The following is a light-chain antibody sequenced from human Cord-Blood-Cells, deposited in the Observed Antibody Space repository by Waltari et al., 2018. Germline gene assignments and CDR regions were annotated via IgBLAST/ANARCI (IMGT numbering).Light chain of an antibody. V-gene: IGLV4-60*03. Sequence: QPVLTPSSSPPASLGSSVKLTCTLSSGHSSYIIAWHQQQPGKAPRYLMKLEGSGSYNKGSGVPDRFSGSSSGADRYLTISNLQSEDEADYYCATWDSNTWVFGGGTKLTVL. CDR3: ATWDSNTWV. CDR1: SGHSSYI. CDR2: LEGSGSY. J-gene: IGLJ3*02.